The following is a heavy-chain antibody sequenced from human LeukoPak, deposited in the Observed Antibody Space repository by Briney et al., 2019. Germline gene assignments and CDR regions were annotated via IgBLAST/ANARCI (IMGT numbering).Heavy chain of an antibody. V-gene: IGHV4-34*01. CDR1: GGSFSGYY. CDR2: INHSGST. Sequence: SETLSLTCAVYGGSFSGYYWSWIRQPPGKGLEWIGEINHSGSTNYNPSLKSRVTISVDTSKNQFSLKLSSVTAADTAVYYCAREEEDIVVVVAATEEIIAFDIWGQGTMVTVSS. J-gene: IGHJ3*02. D-gene: IGHD2-15*01. CDR3: AREEEDIVVVVAATEEIIAFDI.